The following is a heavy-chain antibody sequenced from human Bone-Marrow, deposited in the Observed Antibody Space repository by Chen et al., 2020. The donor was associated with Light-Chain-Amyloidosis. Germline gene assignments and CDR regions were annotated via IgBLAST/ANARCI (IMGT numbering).Heavy chain of an antibody. CDR2: IYPDDSDA. D-gene: IGHD5-12*01. Sequence: EVXXPGESLTISCKGSGYTFPNYWIGWVRQMPGKGLEWMGVIYPDDSDARYSPSFEGQVTISADKSITTAYLQWRSLKASDTAMYYCARRRDGYNFDYWGQGTLVTVSS. CDR3: ARRRDGYNFDY. V-gene: IGHV5-51*01. CDR1: GYTFPNYW. J-gene: IGHJ4*02.